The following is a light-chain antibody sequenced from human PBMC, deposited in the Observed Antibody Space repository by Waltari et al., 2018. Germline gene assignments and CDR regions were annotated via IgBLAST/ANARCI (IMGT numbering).Light chain of an antibody. CDR1: SSDVGFYNL. CDR2: EVI. V-gene: IGLV2-23*02. J-gene: IGLJ3*02. CDR3: CSYAGRNIWV. Sequence: QSALTQPASVSGSPGQSITISCTGTSSDVGFYNLVSWYQQHPGKAPELVVYEVISRPSGGSNRFSGSKSGNTASLTISGLQAEDEADDYCCSYAGRNIWVFGGGTKLTVL.